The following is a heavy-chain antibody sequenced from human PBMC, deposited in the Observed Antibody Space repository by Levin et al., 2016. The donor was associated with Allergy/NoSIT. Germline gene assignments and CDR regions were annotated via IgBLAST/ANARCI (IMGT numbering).Heavy chain of an antibody. D-gene: IGHD6-13*01. J-gene: IGHJ6*02. CDR3: AGSSSWSDYYYYGMDV. V-gene: IGHV1-69*01. CDR2: IIPIFGTA. Sequence: WVRQAPGQGLEWMGGIIPIFGTANYAQKFQGRVTITADESTSTAYMELSSLRSEDTAVYYCAGSSSWSDYYYYGMDVWGQGTTVTVSS.